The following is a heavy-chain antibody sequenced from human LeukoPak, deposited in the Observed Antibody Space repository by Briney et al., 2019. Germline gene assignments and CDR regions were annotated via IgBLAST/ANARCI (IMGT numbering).Heavy chain of an antibody. CDR1: GGTFSSYA. J-gene: IGHJ4*02. CDR3: ARLSDVRGIPGG. Sequence: ASVKVSCKASGGTFSSYAISWVRQAPGQGLEWMGGIIPIFGTANYAQKFQGRVTITADKSTSTAYMELSSLRSEDTAVYYCARLSDVRGIPGGWGQGTLVTVSS. CDR2: IIPIFGTA. D-gene: IGHD3-10*02. V-gene: IGHV1-69*06.